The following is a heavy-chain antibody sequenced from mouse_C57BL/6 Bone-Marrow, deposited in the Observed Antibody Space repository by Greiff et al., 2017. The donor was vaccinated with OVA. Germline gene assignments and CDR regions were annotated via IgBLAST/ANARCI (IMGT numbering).Heavy chain of an antibody. D-gene: IGHD4-1*01. J-gene: IGHJ4*01. CDR3: TRSLTGTVAMDY. Sequence: EVQLQQSGTVLARPGASVKMSCKTSGYTFTSYWMPWVKPRPGPGLEWIGAFYPGNSDTSYNQQFKGKAKLTAVTSASTAYMELSSLTNEDSAVYYCTRSLTGTVAMDYWGQGTSVTVSS. CDR2: FYPGNSDT. V-gene: IGHV1-5*01. CDR1: GYTFTSYW.